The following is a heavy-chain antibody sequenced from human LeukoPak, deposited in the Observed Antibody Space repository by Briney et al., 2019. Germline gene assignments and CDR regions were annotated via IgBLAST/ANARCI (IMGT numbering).Heavy chain of an antibody. Sequence: GGSLRLSCATSGFTFSDHLMDWVRQAPGKGLEWVANIKQDGSEKYYVDSVKGRFTTSRDNAKNSVYLQMNSLRAEDTAVYYCARDKVVGATYLDYWGQGTLVTASS. CDR1: GFTFSDHL. D-gene: IGHD2-15*01. J-gene: IGHJ4*02. V-gene: IGHV3-7*01. CDR2: IKQDGSEK. CDR3: ARDKVVGATYLDY.